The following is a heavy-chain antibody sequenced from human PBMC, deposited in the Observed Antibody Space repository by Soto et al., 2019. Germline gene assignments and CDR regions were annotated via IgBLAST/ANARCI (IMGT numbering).Heavy chain of an antibody. CDR2: INGGNGDT. Sequence: QVQLVQSGAEVKKPGASVKVSCKASECFTGYAPQWVRQAPGQRLEWMGWINGGNGDTKYSQKFQGRVTITRDTSAGTSYMELSSLRSEDTAVYYCARSGTAGITVAGPIDFWGQGTLVTVSS. J-gene: IGHJ4*02. CDR1: ECFTGYA. D-gene: IGHD6-19*01. V-gene: IGHV1-3*01. CDR3: ARSGTAGITVAGPIDF.